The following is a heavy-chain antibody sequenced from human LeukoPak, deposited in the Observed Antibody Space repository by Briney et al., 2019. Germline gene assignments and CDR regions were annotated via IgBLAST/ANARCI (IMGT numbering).Heavy chain of an antibody. CDR1: GYTFTNHY. CDR3: AREEMYYDGSGCYYGPYFDY. D-gene: IGHD3-22*01. Sequence: ASVKVSCKASGYTFTNHYIHWVRQAPGQGLEWMGVINPSGGGTSYAQKFQGRVTMTRDTSTSTVYMELSSLRSEDTAVYYCAREEMYYDGSGCYYGPYFDYWGQGTLVTVSS. CDR2: INPSGGGT. J-gene: IGHJ4*02. V-gene: IGHV1-46*01.